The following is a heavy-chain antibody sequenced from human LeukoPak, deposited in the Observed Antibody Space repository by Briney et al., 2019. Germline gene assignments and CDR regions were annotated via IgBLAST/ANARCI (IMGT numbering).Heavy chain of an antibody. J-gene: IGHJ4*02. D-gene: IGHD4-17*01. CDR1: GFTVSSNY. V-gene: IGHV3-23*01. CDR2: ISGSGGST. Sequence: GGSLRLSCAASGFTVSSNYMSWVRQAPGKGLEWVSAISGSGGSTYYADSVKGRFTISRDNSKNTLYLQMNSLKTEDTAVYYCTTDLPTTVTIDYWGQGTLVTVSS. CDR3: TTDLPTTVTIDY.